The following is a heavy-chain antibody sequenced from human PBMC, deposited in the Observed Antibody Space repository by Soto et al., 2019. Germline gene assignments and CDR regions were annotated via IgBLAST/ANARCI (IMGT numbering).Heavy chain of an antibody. CDR2: ISGDSGNT. CDR1: GYMFTKSA. D-gene: IGHD6-19*01. Sequence: SVKVSCKASGYMFTKSAMHWVRQAPGQRLEFMGWISGDSGNTKYSPKLQDRVTITRDTSASTAYMELSSLRSEDTALYYCARDGVAAGNINFDYWGQGTLVTLS. V-gene: IGHV1-3*01. CDR3: ARDGVAAGNINFDY. J-gene: IGHJ4*01.